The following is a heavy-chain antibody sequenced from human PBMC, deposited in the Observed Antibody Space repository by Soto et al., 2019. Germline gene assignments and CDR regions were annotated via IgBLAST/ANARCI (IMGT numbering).Heavy chain of an antibody. D-gene: IGHD1-1*01. CDR3: AVNWNDGRNGY. CDR2: INHSGST. Sequence: LWASETLSVTCAVNGGSFSGYYWSWIGEPPGKGLEWIGEINHSGSTNYNPSLKSRVTISVDTSKNQFSLKLSSVTAADTAVYYCAVNWNDGRNGYWGQGTLVTVSS. V-gene: IGHV4-34*01. J-gene: IGHJ4*02. CDR1: GGSFSGYY.